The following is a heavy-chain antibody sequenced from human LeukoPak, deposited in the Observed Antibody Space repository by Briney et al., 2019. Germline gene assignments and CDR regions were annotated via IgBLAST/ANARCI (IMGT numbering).Heavy chain of an antibody. D-gene: IGHD5-12*01. CDR1: GGSISSYY. CDR2: IYYSGST. Sequence: SKTLSLTCTVSGGSISSYYWSWIRQPPGKGLERIGYIYYSGSTNYNPSLKSRVTISVDTSKNQFSLKLSSVTAADTAVYYCARIRGYSGYAIFDYWGQGTLVTVSS. CDR3: ARIRGYSGYAIFDY. J-gene: IGHJ4*02. V-gene: IGHV4-59*01.